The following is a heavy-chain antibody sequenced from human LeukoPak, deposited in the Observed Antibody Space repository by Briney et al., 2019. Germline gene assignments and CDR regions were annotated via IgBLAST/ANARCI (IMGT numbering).Heavy chain of an antibody. V-gene: IGHV3-7*05. Sequence: TGGSLRLSCAASGFTFSSYWMNWVRQAPGKGLEWVANIKHDGSEKYYVDSVRGRFTISRDNAKNSLYLQMNSLRPEDTAVYYCARAAGWDRSDYWGQGTLVTVSS. CDR1: GFTFSSYW. D-gene: IGHD1-26*01. CDR3: ARAAGWDRSDY. CDR2: IKHDGSEK. J-gene: IGHJ4*02.